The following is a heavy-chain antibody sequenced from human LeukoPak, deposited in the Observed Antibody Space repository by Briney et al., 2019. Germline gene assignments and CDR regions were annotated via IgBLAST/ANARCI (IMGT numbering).Heavy chain of an antibody. CDR1: GYTFTDYY. V-gene: IGHV1-69-2*01. CDR3: ATDPPDY. Sequence: ASVKVSCKASGYTFTDYYIHWVQQAPGKGLEWMGRVDPEHAEARYSDKFQGRLTIIADTSTDTAYMELHSLGSEDTAVYYCATDPPDYWGQGTLVTVSS. J-gene: IGHJ4*02. CDR2: VDPEHAEA.